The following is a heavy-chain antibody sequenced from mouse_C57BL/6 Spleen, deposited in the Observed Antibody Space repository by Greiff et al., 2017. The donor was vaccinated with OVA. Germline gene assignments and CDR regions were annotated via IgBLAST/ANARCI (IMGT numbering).Heavy chain of an antibody. CDR1: GYTFTDYY. Sequence: EVQLQQSGPELVKPGASVKISCKASGYTFTDYYMNWVKQSHGQSLEWIGDINPNNGGTSYNQKFKGKATLTVDKSSSTAYMELRSLTSEDSAVYYCARWGYFDYWGQGTTLTVSS. V-gene: IGHV1-26*01. J-gene: IGHJ2*01. CDR2: INPNNGGT. CDR3: ARWGYFDY.